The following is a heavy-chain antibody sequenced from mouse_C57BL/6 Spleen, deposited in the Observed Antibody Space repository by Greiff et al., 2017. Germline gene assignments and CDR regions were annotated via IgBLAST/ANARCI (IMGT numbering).Heavy chain of an antibody. CDR1: GFSLSTSGMG. CDR3: ARRAGAMDY. CDR2: IYWDDDE. V-gene: IGHV8-12*01. J-gene: IGHJ4*01. D-gene: IGHD4-1*01. Sequence: QVTLKESGPGLLQSSQTLSLTCSFSGFSLSTSGMGVSWIRQHSGKGLVWLAPIYWDDDERYNTTLKSQLTISKDTSRSQVFLKITNVDTAYTATNYGARRAGAMDYWGQGTSVTVSS.